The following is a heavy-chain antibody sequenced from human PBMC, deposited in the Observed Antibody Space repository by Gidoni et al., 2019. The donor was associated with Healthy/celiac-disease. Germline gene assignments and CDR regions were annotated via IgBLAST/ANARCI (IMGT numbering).Heavy chain of an antibody. CDR3: AREYDILTGSDDAFDI. CDR2: ISAYNGNT. D-gene: IGHD3-9*01. V-gene: IGHV1-18*01. CDR1: GYTFTRYG. Sequence: QVQLVQSGAEVKKPGASVKVSCKASGYTFTRYGISWVRQAPGQGLEWMGWISAYNGNTNYAQKLQGRVTMTTDISTSTAYMELRSLRSDDTAVYYCAREYDILTGSDDAFDIWGQGTMVTVSS. J-gene: IGHJ3*02.